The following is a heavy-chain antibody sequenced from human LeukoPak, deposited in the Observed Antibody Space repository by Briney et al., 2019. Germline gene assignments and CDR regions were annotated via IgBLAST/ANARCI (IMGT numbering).Heavy chain of an antibody. Sequence: SETLSLTCTVSGGSVSSGSYYWSWIRQPPGKGLEWIGYIYYSGCTNYNPSLKSRVTISVDTSKNQFSLKLSSVTAADTAVYYCARYGVHQLLRVYYYYYGMDVWGKGTTVTVSS. J-gene: IGHJ6*04. D-gene: IGHD2-2*01. V-gene: IGHV4-61*01. CDR3: ARYGVHQLLRVYYYYYGMDV. CDR1: GGSVSSGSYY. CDR2: IYYSGCT.